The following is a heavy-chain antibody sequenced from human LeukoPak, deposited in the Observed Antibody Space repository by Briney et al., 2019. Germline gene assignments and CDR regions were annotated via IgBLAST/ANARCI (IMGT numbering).Heavy chain of an antibody. D-gene: IGHD1-1*01. CDR3: ARGNLVGLERREAWPFAI. CDR2: NSYSGST. Sequence: SGTLSLTCAVSGGSISSGNWWSWVRQPPGKGLEWIGYNSYSGSTNYNPSLKSRVTISVDTSKNQFSLKLSSVTAADTAVYYCARGNLVGLERREAWPFAIWGQGTMVTVSS. J-gene: IGHJ3*02. CDR1: GGSISSGNW. V-gene: IGHV4-4*02.